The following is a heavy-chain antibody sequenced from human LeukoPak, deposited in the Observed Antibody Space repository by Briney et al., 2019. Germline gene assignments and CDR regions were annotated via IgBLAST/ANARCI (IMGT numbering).Heavy chain of an antibody. CDR2: VYSGGST. CDR1: GGSISSYY. D-gene: IGHD1-26*01. V-gene: IGHV4-4*07. CDR3: ARENTGSYREFDY. Sequence: SETLSLTCTVSGGSISSYYWSWIRQPAGKGLEWIGRVYSGGSTNYNPSLKSRVTMSVDSSNNQFSLKLSSVTAADTAVFYCARENTGSYREFDYWGQGTLVTVSS. J-gene: IGHJ4*02.